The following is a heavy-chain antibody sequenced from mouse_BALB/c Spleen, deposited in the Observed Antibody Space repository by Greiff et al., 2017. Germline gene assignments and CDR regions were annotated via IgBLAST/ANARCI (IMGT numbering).Heavy chain of an antibody. CDR2: ISSGSSTI. CDR3: ARGGYDGPRFAY. J-gene: IGHJ3*01. Sequence: EVQRVESGGGLVQPGGSRKLSCAASGFTFSSFGMHWVRQAPEKGLEWVAYISSGSSTIYYADTVKGRFTISRDNPKNTLFLQMTSLRSEDTAMYYCARGGYDGPRFAYWGQGTLVTVSA. CDR1: GFTFSSFG. D-gene: IGHD2-2*01. V-gene: IGHV5-17*02.